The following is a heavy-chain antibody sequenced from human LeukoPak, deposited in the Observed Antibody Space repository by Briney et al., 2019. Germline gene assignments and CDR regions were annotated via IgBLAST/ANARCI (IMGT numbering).Heavy chain of an antibody. J-gene: IGHJ3*02. Sequence: ASVKVSCKASGYTFTSYAISWVRQAPGQGLEWMGGIIPIFGTANYAQKFQGRVTITADESTSTAYMELSSLRSEDTAVYYCAGWSSGWWAFDIWGQGTMVTVSS. D-gene: IGHD6-19*01. CDR3: AGWSSGWWAFDI. V-gene: IGHV1-69*13. CDR1: GYTFTSYA. CDR2: IIPIFGTA.